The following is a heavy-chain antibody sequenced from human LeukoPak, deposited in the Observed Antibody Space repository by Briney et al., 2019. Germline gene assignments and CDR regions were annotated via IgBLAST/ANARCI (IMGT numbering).Heavy chain of an antibody. CDR1: GGSISSITYY. D-gene: IGHD2-21*02. CDR3: ATVRVVTAEIDY. J-gene: IGHJ4*02. Sequence: SETLSLTCTVSGGSISSITYYWGWIRQPPGKGLEWIVSIYYSGSTYYNPSLKSRVTISVDTSKSQFSLSLSSVTAADTAVYYCATVRVVTAEIDYWGQGTLVTVSS. V-gene: IGHV4-39*07. CDR2: IYYSGST.